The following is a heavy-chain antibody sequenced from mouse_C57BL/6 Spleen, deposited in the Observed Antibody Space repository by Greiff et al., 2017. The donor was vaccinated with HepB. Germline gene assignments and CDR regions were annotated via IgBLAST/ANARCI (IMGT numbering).Heavy chain of an antibody. CDR2: IYPGDGDT. Sequence: VQLQQSGPELVKPGASVKISCTASGYAFSSSWMNWVKQRPGKGLEWIGRIYPGDGDTTYNGKFKGKATLTADKSSSNAYMQLSSQTSEDSAVYFCARRYDYFDYWGQGTTLTVSS. V-gene: IGHV1-82*01. CDR1: GYAFSSSW. CDR3: ARRYDYFDY. J-gene: IGHJ2*01.